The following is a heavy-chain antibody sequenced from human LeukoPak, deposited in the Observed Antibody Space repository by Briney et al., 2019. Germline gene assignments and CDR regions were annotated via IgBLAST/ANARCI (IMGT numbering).Heavy chain of an antibody. CDR3: ARPELPGWSVLFDF. CDR1: GFTFSNYW. Sequence: GGSLRLSCAASGFTFSNYWMNWVRQAPGKGLEWVANINQDGSEKYYADSVKGRFTISRDNAKNSLFLQMNSLRAEDTAVYYCARPELPGWSVLFDFWGQGTLVTVAS. CDR2: INQDGSEK. D-gene: IGHD2-15*01. J-gene: IGHJ4*02. V-gene: IGHV3-7*01.